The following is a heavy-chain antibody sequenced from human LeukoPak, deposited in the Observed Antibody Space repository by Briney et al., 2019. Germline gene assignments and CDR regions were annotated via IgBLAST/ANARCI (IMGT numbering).Heavy chain of an antibody. CDR1: GFTFSSYG. D-gene: IGHD4-23*01. J-gene: IGHJ4*02. Sequence: GRSLRLSCAASGFTFSSYGMHWVRQAPCKGLGWVAIIWYDGNNKYYADSLKGRFTISRDNSKNTLYLRINSLRAEDAAVYFCVRDRWSTNYFDYWGQGALVTVSS. CDR3: VRDRWSTNYFDY. CDR2: IWYDGNNK. V-gene: IGHV3-33*01.